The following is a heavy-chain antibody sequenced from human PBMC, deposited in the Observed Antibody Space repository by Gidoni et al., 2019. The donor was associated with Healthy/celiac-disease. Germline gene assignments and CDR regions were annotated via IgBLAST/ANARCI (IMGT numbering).Heavy chain of an antibody. J-gene: IGHJ4*02. D-gene: IGHD5-12*01. CDR2: ISGSGGST. V-gene: IGHV3-23*01. CDR3: ARQNDGYKYYFDY. Sequence: EVQLLESGGGLVQPGGSLRLSCAASGFTFSSYAMRWVRQAPGKGLEWVSAISGSGGSTYYADSVKGRFTISRDNSKNTLYLQMNSLRAEDTAVYYCARQNDGYKYYFDYWGQGTLVTVSS. CDR1: GFTFSSYA.